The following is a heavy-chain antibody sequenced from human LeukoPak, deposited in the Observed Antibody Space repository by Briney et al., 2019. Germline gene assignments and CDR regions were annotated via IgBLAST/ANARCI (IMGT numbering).Heavy chain of an antibody. J-gene: IGHJ4*02. CDR2: IYYSGST. V-gene: IGHV4-39*07. Sequence: SETLSLTCTVSGGSISSSSYYWGWIRQPPGKGLEWIGSIYYSGSTYYNPSLKSRVTISVDTSKNQFSLKLSSVTAADTAVYYCARYRGGYFDYWGQGTLVTVSS. D-gene: IGHD3-16*01. CDR1: GGSISSSSYY. CDR3: ARYRGGYFDY.